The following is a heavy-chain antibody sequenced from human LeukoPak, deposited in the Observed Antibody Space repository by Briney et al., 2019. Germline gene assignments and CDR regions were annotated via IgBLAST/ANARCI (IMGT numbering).Heavy chain of an antibody. CDR3: AKEGLQPFFDY. V-gene: IGHV3-30*18. J-gene: IGHJ4*02. D-gene: IGHD6-13*01. Sequence: GGSLRLSCAASGFTFSSYGMHWVRQAPGKGLEWVAVISYDGSNKYYADSVKGRFTISRDNSKNTLYLQMNSLRAEDTAVYCCAKEGLQPFFDYWGQGTLVTVSS. CDR2: ISYDGSNK. CDR1: GFTFSSYG.